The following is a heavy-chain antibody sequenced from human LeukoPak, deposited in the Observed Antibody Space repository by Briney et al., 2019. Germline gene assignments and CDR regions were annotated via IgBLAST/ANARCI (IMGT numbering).Heavy chain of an antibody. J-gene: IGHJ4*02. CDR1: GFTLSSYG. D-gene: IGHD3-3*01. V-gene: IGHV3-30*02. CDR2: IRYDGSNK. Sequence: PGGSLRLSCAASGFTLSSYGMHWVRQAPGKGLEWVAFIRYDGSNKYYADSVKGRFTISRDNSKNTLYLQMNSLRAEDTAVYYCAKEQIFGEYYFDYWGQGTLVTVSS. CDR3: AKEQIFGEYYFDY.